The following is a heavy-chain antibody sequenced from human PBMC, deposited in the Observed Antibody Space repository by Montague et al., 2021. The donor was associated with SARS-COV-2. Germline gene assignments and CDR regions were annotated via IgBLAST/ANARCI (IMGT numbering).Heavy chain of an antibody. Sequence: SETLSLTCAVYGGSFSGYCWNWIRQPPGKGLEWIGYIYSSGTTYYNPSLRSRVTISVDTSKNQFSLKLSSVTAADTAVYYCARGARQGYGFRLGSFDSWGQGTLVTVSS. CDR2: IYSSGTT. V-gene: IGHV4-34*01. CDR3: ARGARQGYGFRLGSFDS. J-gene: IGHJ4*02. D-gene: IGHD3-10*01. CDR1: GGSFSGYC.